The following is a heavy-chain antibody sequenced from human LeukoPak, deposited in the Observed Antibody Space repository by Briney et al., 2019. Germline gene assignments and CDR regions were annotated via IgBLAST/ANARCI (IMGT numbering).Heavy chain of an antibody. Sequence: GGSLRLSCAASGFTFSSYEMNWVRQAPGKGLEWVSSISSSASTIHYADSVKGRFTISRDNAKNSLYLQMNSLRAEDTAVYYCARGVAAAHFDYWGQGTLVTVSS. CDR1: GFTFSSYE. CDR3: ARGVAAAHFDY. J-gene: IGHJ4*02. CDR2: ISSSASTI. D-gene: IGHD2-15*01. V-gene: IGHV3-48*03.